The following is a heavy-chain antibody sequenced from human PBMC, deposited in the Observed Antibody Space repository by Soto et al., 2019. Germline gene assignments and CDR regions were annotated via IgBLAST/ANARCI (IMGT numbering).Heavy chain of an antibody. CDR2: ISGSGGST. V-gene: IGHV3-23*01. CDR1: GFTFSSYA. D-gene: IGHD3-22*01. J-gene: IGHJ4*02. CDR3: AKDQAVTMIVVVITHFDY. Sequence: GGSLRLSCAASGFTFSSYAMSWVRQAPGKGLEWVSAISGSGGSTYYADSVKGRFTISRDNSKNTLYLQMNSLRAEDTAVYYCAKDQAVTMIVVVITHFDYWGQGPLVTVPS.